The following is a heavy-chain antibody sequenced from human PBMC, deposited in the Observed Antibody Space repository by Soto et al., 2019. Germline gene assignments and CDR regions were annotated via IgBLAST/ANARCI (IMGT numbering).Heavy chain of an antibody. V-gene: IGHV4-30-2*01. J-gene: IGHJ4*02. CDR3: ARDKITGLFDF. Sequence: SETLSLTCAVSGGSISSGGYSWSWIRQPPGKGLEWIGYIYHSGSTYYNPSLKSRVTISVDRSKNQFSLKLSSVTAADTAVYYCARDKITGLFDFWGQGTLVT. CDR1: GGSISSGGYS. D-gene: IGHD2-8*02. CDR2: IYHSGST.